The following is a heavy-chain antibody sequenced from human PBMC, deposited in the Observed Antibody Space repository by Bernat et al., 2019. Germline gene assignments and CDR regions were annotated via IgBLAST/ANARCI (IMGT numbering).Heavy chain of an antibody. V-gene: IGHV3-33*01. Sequence: QVQLVESGGGVVQPGRSLRLSCAASGFTFSSYGMHWVRQAPGKGLEWVAVIWYDGSNQYYADSVKGRFTISRDNSKNTLYLQMNSLRAEDTAVYYCARVHALFWAINYYYYYGMDVWGQGTTVTVSS. J-gene: IGHJ6*02. CDR2: IWYDGSNQ. CDR3: ARVHALFWAINYYYYYGMDV. D-gene: IGHD2/OR15-2a*01. CDR1: GFTFSSYG.